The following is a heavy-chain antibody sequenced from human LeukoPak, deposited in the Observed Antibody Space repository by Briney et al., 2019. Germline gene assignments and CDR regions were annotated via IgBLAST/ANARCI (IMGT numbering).Heavy chain of an antibody. J-gene: IGHJ4*02. D-gene: IGHD3-9*01. CDR3: ARWSGDYDILTGYHSFDF. CDR2: IYYSGST. CDR1: GGSISSYY. V-gene: IGHV4-59*01. Sequence: SETLSLTCTVSGGSISSYYWSWIRQPPGKGLEWIGYIYYSGSTNYNPSLKSRVTISVDTSKNQFSLKPSSVTAADTAVYYCARWSGDYDILTGYHSFDFWGQGTLVTVSS.